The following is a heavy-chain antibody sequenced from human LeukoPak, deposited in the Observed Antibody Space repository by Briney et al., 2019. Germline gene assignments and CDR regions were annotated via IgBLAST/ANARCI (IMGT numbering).Heavy chain of an antibody. D-gene: IGHD3-10*01. V-gene: IGHV4-59*01. CDR2: IYYSGST. Sequence: SETLSLTCTVSGGSISSYYWSWIRQPPGKGLEWIGYIYYSGSTNYNPSLKSRVTISVDTSKNQFSLKLSYVTAADTAVYYCARGRYGSGSPLPYYYYYYMDVWGKGTTVTISS. CDR3: ARGRYGSGSPLPYYYYYYMDV. CDR1: GGSISSYY. J-gene: IGHJ6*03.